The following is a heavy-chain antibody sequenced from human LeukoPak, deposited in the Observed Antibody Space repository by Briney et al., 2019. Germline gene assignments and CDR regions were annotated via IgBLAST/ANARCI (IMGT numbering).Heavy chain of an antibody. CDR1: GGSISSGDYY. CDR2: IYYSGST. J-gene: IGHJ5*02. D-gene: IGHD3-10*01. Sequence: SETLSLTCAVSGGSISSGDYYWNWIRQPPGKGLEWIGYIYYSGSTYHNPSLKSRVTISVDTSKNQFSLKLSSVTAADTAVYYCARDLVGANWFDPWGQGTLVTVSS. V-gene: IGHV4-30-4*01. CDR3: ARDLVGANWFDP.